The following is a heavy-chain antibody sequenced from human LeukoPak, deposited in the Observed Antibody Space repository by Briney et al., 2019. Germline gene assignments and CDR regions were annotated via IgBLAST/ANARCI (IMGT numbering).Heavy chain of an antibody. CDR2: IDTDGSFT. Sequence: GGSLRLSCAASGFTFSSYWMHWVRQAPGKGRVWVSRIDTDGSFTSYADSVRGRFSISRDNAKNTLYLQMSSLRAEGTAVYCCIRGTVGAPGNDYWGQGTLVTVSS. D-gene: IGHD1-26*01. V-gene: IGHV3-74*01. CDR1: GFTFSSYW. CDR3: IRGTVGAPGNDY. J-gene: IGHJ4*02.